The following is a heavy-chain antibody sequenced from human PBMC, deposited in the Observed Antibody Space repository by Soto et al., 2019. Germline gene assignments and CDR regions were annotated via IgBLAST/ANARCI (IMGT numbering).Heavy chain of an antibody. J-gene: IGHJ4*02. Sequence: QMQLVQSGPEVRKPGTSVKVSCKASGITFSSSAMQWVRQARGQRLEWIGWIVVDSGKTNYAQTFQERVTMTRDMSTSTAYMELSSLRSEDTAVYYCAAAYFGGYRPPDSWGQGTRVTVSS. CDR2: IVVDSGKT. V-gene: IGHV1-58*02. CDR1: GITFSSSA. D-gene: IGHD3-16*01. CDR3: AAAYFGGYRPPDS.